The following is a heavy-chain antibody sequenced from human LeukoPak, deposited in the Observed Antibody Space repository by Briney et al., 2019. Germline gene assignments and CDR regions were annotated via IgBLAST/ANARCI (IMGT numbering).Heavy chain of an antibody. Sequence: PGGSLRLSCAASGFTFSSYGMHWVRQAPGKGLEWVAVIWYDGSNKYYADSVKGRFTISRDNSKNTLYLQMNSLRAEDTAVYYCARGGGYNYEGLDYWGRGTLVTVSS. V-gene: IGHV3-33*01. CDR2: IWYDGSNK. J-gene: IGHJ4*02. D-gene: IGHD5-24*01. CDR1: GFTFSSYG. CDR3: ARGGGYNYEGLDY.